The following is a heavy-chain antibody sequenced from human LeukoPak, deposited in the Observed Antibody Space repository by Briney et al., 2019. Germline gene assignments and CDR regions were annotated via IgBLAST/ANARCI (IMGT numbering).Heavy chain of an antibody. V-gene: IGHV3-23*01. Sequence: GGSLRLSCAASGFTFSSSAMSWVRQAPGKGLEWVSAISDNGGYTYYADSVQGRFTISRDNSKNTLYLQMNSLRAEDTAVYYCAKGSPPRDDSSGYYYGGTYYFDYWGQGTLVTVSS. CDR1: GFTFSSSA. D-gene: IGHD3-22*01. CDR2: ISDNGGYT. CDR3: AKGSPPRDDSSGYYYGGTYYFDY. J-gene: IGHJ4*02.